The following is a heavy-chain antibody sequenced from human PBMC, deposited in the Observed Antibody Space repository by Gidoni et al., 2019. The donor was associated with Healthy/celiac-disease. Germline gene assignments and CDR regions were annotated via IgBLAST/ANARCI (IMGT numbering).Heavy chain of an antibody. CDR3: ARSQYYDTGAFDI. Sequence: QVQLVQSGAEVKKPGASVKVSCQASGYTFTSYYMHWVRQAPGQGLEWMGIINPSGGSTRYAQKFQGRVTMTRDTSTSTVYMELSSLRSEDTAVYYCARSQYYDTGAFDIWGQGTMVTVS. CDR2: INPSGGST. J-gene: IGHJ3*02. V-gene: IGHV1-46*01. CDR1: GYTFTSYY. D-gene: IGHD3-22*01.